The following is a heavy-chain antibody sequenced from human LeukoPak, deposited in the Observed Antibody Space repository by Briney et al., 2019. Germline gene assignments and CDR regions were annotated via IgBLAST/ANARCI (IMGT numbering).Heavy chain of an antibody. D-gene: IGHD2-15*01. J-gene: IGHJ4*02. CDR1: GGSISSSIYY. Sequence: SETLSLTCTVSGGSISSSIYYWGWIRQPPGKGLEWIGSIYYSGSTYYNPSLKSRVTISVDTSKNQFSLKLSSVTAADTAVYYCARQSYCSGGSCYSPKIDYWGQGTLVTVSS. CDR3: ARQSYCSGGSCYSPKIDY. V-gene: IGHV4-39*01. CDR2: IYYSGST.